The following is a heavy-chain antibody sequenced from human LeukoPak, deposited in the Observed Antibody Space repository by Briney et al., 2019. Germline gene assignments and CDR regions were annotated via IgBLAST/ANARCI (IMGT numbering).Heavy chain of an antibody. D-gene: IGHD1-7*01. CDR2: IVPIFGTA. Sequence: SVKVSCKASGGTFSSYAISWVRQAPGQGLEWVGGIVPIFGTANYAQKFQGRVTITADEPTSTAYMELSSLRSEDTAVYYCAGSYNWNYSPTSFDYWGQGTLVTVSS. CDR3: AGSYNWNYSPTSFDY. CDR1: GGTFSSYA. J-gene: IGHJ4*02. V-gene: IGHV1-69*13.